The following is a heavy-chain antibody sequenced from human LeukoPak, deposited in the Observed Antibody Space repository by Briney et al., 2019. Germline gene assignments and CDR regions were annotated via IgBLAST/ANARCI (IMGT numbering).Heavy chain of an antibody. CDR2: INPDGSRT. CDR3: AIDLSGSSDY. Sequence: GGSLRLSCAASGFTFSMYWMHWVRQAPGTGLVWVSRINPDGSRTDYADSVKGRFTISRDNAKNALFLQMNSLRAEDTAVYYCAIDLSGSSDYWGQGTLVTVSS. V-gene: IGHV3-74*01. CDR1: GFTFSMYW. J-gene: IGHJ4*02. D-gene: IGHD3-10*01.